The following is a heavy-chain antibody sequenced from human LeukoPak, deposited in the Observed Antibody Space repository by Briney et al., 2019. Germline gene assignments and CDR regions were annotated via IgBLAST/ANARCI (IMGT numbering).Heavy chain of an antibody. D-gene: IGHD5-24*01. Sequence: PGGSLRLSCAASGFTFSSYSMNWVRQAPGKGLEWVSYISSSSSTIYYADSVKGRFTISRDNAKNSLYLQMNSLRAEDTAVYYCARWGDGSPWGYYYYYMDVWGKGTTVTVSS. CDR1: GFTFSSYS. V-gene: IGHV3-48*04. CDR2: ISSSSSTI. CDR3: ARWGDGSPWGYYYYYMDV. J-gene: IGHJ6*03.